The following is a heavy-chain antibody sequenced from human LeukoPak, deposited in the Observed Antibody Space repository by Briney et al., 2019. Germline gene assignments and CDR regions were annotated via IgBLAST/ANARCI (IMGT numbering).Heavy chain of an antibody. CDR2: ISGSGGST. CDR1: GFTFSNYA. CDR3: AKGVIPAVDY. Sequence: GGSLRLSCAASGFTFSNYAMSWVRQAPGKGLEWVSGISGSGGSTYYADSVKGRFTISRDNSKNTLYLQMNSLRAEDTAVYYCAKGVIPAVDYWGQGTMVTVSS. D-gene: IGHD2-2*01. J-gene: IGHJ4*02. V-gene: IGHV3-23*01.